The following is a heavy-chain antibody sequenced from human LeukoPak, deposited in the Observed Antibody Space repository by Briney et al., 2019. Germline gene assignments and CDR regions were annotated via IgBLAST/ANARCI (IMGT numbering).Heavy chain of an antibody. J-gene: IGHJ6*03. Sequence: SETLSLTCTVSGGSISSYYWSWIRQPPGKGLEWIGYIYYSGSTNYNPSLKSRVTISVDTSKNQFSLKLSSVTAADTAVYYCARGGDYYYYYMDVWGKGTTVTVSS. D-gene: IGHD3-16*01. CDR2: IYYSGST. V-gene: IGHV4-59*08. CDR3: ARGGDYYYYYMDV. CDR1: GGSISSYY.